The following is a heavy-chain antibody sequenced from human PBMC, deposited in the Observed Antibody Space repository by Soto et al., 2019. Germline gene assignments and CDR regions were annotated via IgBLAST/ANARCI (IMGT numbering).Heavy chain of an antibody. CDR2: INAGNGNT. J-gene: IGHJ5*02. CDR1: GSTFTSYA. Sequence: ASVKVSCKASGSTFTSYAMHWVRQAPGQRLEWMGWINAGNGNTKYSQKFQGRVTITRDTSASTAYMELSSLRSEDTAVYYCARVRGIAAAGMNNWFDPWGQGTLVTVSS. V-gene: IGHV1-3*01. D-gene: IGHD6-13*01. CDR3: ARVRGIAAAGMNNWFDP.